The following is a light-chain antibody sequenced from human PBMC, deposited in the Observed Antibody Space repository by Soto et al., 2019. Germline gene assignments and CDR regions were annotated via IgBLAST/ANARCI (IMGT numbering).Light chain of an antibody. CDR2: AAS. J-gene: IGKJ4*01. CDR1: QGISSY. CDR3: QQYNAYPPT. Sequence: DIQMTQSPSSLSASVGDRVTITCRASQGISSYLAWFQQKPGKAPKSLIYAASNLQSGVPSKFSGSGSGTDFTLTIRGLQPEDVATYYCQQYNAYPPTFGGGTKVEI. V-gene: IGKV1-16*02.